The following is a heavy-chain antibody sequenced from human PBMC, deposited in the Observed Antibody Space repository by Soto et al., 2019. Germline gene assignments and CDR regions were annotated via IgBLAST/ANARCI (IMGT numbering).Heavy chain of an antibody. CDR3: ARGESWTRLGGVSWFDS. J-gene: IGHJ5*01. Sequence: LVQSGTEVKKPGAPVKLSCKASGYTFARFAVHWVRQAPGQSLEWMGWINADNGQTKYSQNFQGRITMTRDKSANTVYLELQSRASQDTAFYYCARGESWTRLGGVSWFDSWGQGTLVTVSS. D-gene: IGHD2-8*02. V-gene: IGHV1-3*01. CDR2: INADNGQT. CDR1: GYTFARFA.